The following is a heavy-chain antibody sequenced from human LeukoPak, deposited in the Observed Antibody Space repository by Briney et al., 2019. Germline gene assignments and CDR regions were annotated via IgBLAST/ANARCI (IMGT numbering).Heavy chain of an antibody. J-gene: IGHJ4*02. V-gene: IGHV3-74*03. D-gene: IGHD3-16*01. CDR1: GFTFSSYW. Sequence: GGSLRLSCAASGFTFSSYWMHWVRQAPGKGLVWVSRIDNDGASTVYADSVKGRFTISRDNAKNTLFLQMNGLRAEDTAVYYCVRGLRGPDSWGQGTLVIVSP. CDR2: IDNDGAST. CDR3: VRGLRGPDS.